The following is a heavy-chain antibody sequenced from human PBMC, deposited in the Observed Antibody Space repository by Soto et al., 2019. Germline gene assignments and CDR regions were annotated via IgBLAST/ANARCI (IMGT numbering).Heavy chain of an antibody. CDR2: IIPIFGTA. CDR1: GGTFSSYA. J-gene: IGHJ6*02. V-gene: IGHV1-69*12. D-gene: IGHD5-18*01. Sequence: QVQLVQSGAEVKKPGSSVKVSCKASGGTFSSYAISWVRQAPGQGLEWMGGIIPIFGTAHYAQKFQGRVTITADESTSPAYMELSSLRSADTAVYYCAKDRETDSYGLIGVFGMDVWGQGTTVTVSS. CDR3: AKDRETDSYGLIGVFGMDV.